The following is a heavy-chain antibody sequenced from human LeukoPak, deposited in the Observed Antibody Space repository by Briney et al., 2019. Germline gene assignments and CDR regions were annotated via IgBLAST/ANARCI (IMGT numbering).Heavy chain of an antibody. V-gene: IGHV3-48*01. J-gene: IGHJ4*02. CDR3: ARTGAAAGTFLFDY. D-gene: IGHD6-13*01. CDR2: IGTTSGAI. CDR1: RFTFNAFG. Sequence: PGGSLRLSCAASRFTFNAFGMNWVRQAPGKGLEWVSYIGTTSGAIYYADSVKGRFTISRDNSKNTLYLQMNSLSAEDTAVYYCARTGAAAGTFLFDYWGQGTLVTVSS.